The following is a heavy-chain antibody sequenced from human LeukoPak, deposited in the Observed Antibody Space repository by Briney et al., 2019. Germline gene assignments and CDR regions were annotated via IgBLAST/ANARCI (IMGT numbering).Heavy chain of an antibody. V-gene: IGHV3-53*01. D-gene: IGHD1-26*01. J-gene: IGHJ4*01. CDR2: IYRDGST. CDR1: GFTVSNNY. Sequence: GGSLRLSCAASGFTVSNNYMSWVRQAPGKGLEWVSVIYRDGSTYYADSVKGRFTISRDNSKNTLSLQMNSLRAEDTAVYYCARLVGATRRYYFDYXXXGTLVTVSS. CDR3: ARLVGATRRYYFDY.